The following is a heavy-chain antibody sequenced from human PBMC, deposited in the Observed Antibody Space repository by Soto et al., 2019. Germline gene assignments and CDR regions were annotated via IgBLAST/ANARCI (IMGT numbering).Heavy chain of an antibody. J-gene: IGHJ6*02. Sequence: PGGSLRLSCATSGFTFSSYAMSWVRPAPGKGLEWDSAISGSGGSTYYADSVKGRFTISRDNSLNTVILVMNSLHVEDTAIYYSAQGETALAERHNYSYYGLDVWGQGSTVSV. D-gene: IGHD6-19*01. CDR3: AQGETALAERHNYSYYGLDV. V-gene: IGHV3-23*01. CDR2: ISGSGGST. CDR1: GFTFSSYA.